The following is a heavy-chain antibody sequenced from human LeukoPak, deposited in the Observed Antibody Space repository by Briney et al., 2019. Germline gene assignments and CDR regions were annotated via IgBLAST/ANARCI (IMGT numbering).Heavy chain of an antibody. Sequence: SETLSLTCTVSGGSISNINYYWAWIRQPPGTGLEWIGTIYYSGSTYYNSSLKSRVTMSLDTSKNQFSLKLSSVTAADTAVYYCARVWGVAVAGSYYYYGMDVWGQGTTVTVSS. CDR3: ARVWGVAVAGSYYYYGMDV. J-gene: IGHJ6*02. CDR1: GGSISNINYY. D-gene: IGHD6-19*01. V-gene: IGHV4-39*07. CDR2: IYYSGST.